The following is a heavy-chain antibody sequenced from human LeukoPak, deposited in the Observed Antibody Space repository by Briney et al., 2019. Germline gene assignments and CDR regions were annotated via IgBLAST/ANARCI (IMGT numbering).Heavy chain of an antibody. D-gene: IGHD4-11*01. CDR2: IDSSGGYM. CDR3: TRVEETATTAAIIRKYSYYYYYMDV. CDR1: GFTFNTYS. V-gene: IGHV3-21*06. Sequence: GGSLSLSCEASGFTFNTYSMNWARQAPGKGLEWVSSIDSSGGYMFYADAVKGRFIISRDNAKDSLYLQMNSLRVEDTAVYYCTRVEETATTAAIIRKYSYYYYYMDVWGKGNTVTVSS. J-gene: IGHJ6*03.